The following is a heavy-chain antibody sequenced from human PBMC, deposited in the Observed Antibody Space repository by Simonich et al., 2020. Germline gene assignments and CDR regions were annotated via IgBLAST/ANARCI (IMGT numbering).Heavy chain of an antibody. D-gene: IGHD6-6*01. CDR2: IYYSGST. CDR1: GGSISSSSYY. Sequence: QLQLQESGPGLVKPSETLSLTCTVSGGSISSSSYYWGWIPQPPGKGLEWIGSIYYSGSTYYNPSLKSRVPISVDTSKNQFSLKLSSVTAADTAVYYCARWAYSSSYFDYWGQGTLVTVSS. J-gene: IGHJ4*02. CDR3: ARWAYSSSYFDY. V-gene: IGHV4-39*01.